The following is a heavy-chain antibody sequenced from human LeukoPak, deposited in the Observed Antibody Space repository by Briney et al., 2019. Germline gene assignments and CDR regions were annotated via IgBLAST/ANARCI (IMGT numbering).Heavy chain of an antibody. CDR2: INPNSGGT. V-gene: IGHV1-2*02. CDR3: ARGQTYYGMDV. Sequence: ASVKVSCKASGYTFTGYYMHWVRQAPGQGLEWMGWINPNSGGTNYAQKFQGRVTMTRDTSTSTVYMELSSLRSEDTAVYYCARGQTYYGMDVWGQGTTVTVSS. CDR1: GYTFTGYY. J-gene: IGHJ6*02.